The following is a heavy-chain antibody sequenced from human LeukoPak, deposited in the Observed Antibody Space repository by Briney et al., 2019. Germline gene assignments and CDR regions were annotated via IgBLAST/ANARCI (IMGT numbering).Heavy chain of an antibody. V-gene: IGHV1-24*01. CDR2: FDPEDGET. D-gene: IGHD3-10*01. CDR1: GYTLTELS. CDR3: ATDLPFITMVRGVSYPRRLDY. J-gene: IGHJ4*02. Sequence: ASVKVSCKVSGYTLTELSMHWVRQAPGKGLEWMGGFDPEDGETIYAQKFQGRVTMTEDTSTDTAYMELSSLRSEDTAVYYCATDLPFITMVRGVSYPRRLDYWGQGTLVTVSS.